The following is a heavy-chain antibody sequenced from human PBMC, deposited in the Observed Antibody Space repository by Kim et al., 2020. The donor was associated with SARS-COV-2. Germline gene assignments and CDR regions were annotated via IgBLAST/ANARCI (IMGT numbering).Heavy chain of an antibody. CDR3: TSVPGTTLAFCGAFDI. J-gene: IGHJ3*02. CDR1: GFTFSGSS. Sequence: GGSLRLSCAASGFTFSGSSMHWVRQASGKGLEWVGRIRSKANSYATAYAAPVKGRFTISRDDSKNTAYLQMNSLKTEDTAVYYCTSVPGTTLAFCGAFDIWGQGTMVTVSS. V-gene: IGHV3-73*01. D-gene: IGHD1-1*01. CDR2: IRSKANSYAT.